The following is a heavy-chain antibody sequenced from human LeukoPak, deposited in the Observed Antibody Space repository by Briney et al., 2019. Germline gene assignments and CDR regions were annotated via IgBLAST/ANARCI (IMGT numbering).Heavy chain of an antibody. D-gene: IGHD6-6*01. Sequence: PSETLSLTCTISGYSISSGYYWGWIRQPPGKGLEWIGSIYHSGSTYYNPSLKSRVTISVDTSKNQFSLKLTSVTAADTAVYYCARAMAARRRVGWDYFDYWGQGTLVTVSS. CDR3: ARAMAARRRVGWDYFDY. V-gene: IGHV4-38-2*02. J-gene: IGHJ4*02. CDR1: GYSISSGYY. CDR2: IYHSGST.